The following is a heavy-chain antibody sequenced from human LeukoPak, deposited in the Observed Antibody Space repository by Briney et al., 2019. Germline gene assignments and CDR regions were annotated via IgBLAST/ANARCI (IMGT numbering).Heavy chain of an antibody. CDR1: GFTFSSYA. D-gene: IGHD3-22*01. Sequence: GGSLRLSCAASGFTFSSYAMHWVRQAPGKGLEWVAVISYDGSNKYYADSVKGRFTISRDNSKNTLYLQMNSLRAEDTAVYYCARDREHYYDSRAIDYWGQGTLVTVSP. CDR2: ISYDGSNK. V-gene: IGHV3-30-3*01. CDR3: ARDREHYYDSRAIDY. J-gene: IGHJ4*02.